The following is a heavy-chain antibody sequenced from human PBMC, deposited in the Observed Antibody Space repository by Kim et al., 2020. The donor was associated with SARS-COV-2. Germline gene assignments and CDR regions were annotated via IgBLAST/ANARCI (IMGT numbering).Heavy chain of an antibody. D-gene: IGHD3-10*02. V-gene: IGHV4-39*01. CDR3: AVHVRGWRQLRPRNFDY. CDR2: IYYSGST. J-gene: IGHJ4*02. CDR1: GGSISSSSYY. Sequence: SETLSLTCTVSGGSISSSSYYWGWIRQPPGKGLEWIGSIYYSGSTYYNPSLKSRVTISVDTSKNQFSLKLSSVTAADTAVYYCAVHVRGWRQLRPRNFDYWGQGTLVTVSS.